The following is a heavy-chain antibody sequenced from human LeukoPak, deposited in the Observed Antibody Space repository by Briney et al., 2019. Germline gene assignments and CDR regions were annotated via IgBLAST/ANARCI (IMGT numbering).Heavy chain of an antibody. J-gene: IGHJ6*02. V-gene: IGHV3-23*01. CDR1: GFTFSIYA. D-gene: IGHD6-19*01. Sequence: GGSLRLSCAASGFTFSIYAMAWVRQAPGKGLEWVSTISGSGGRTYFADSVKGRFTISRDDAKNTLYLQMNSLRAEDTAVYYCARAPSGWHATDVWGQGTTVTVSS. CDR3: ARAPSGWHATDV. CDR2: ISGSGGRT.